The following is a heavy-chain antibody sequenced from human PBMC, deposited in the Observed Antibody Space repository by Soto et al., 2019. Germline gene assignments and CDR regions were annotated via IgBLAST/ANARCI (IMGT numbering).Heavy chain of an antibody. Sequence: ASVKVSCKASGYTFTSYGISWVRQAPGQGLEWMGWISAYNGNTNYAQKLQGRVTVTTGTSTSTAYMELRSLRSDDTAVYYCARVNDITGTTGALADIWGQGTMVTVSS. D-gene: IGHD1-7*01. CDR3: ARVNDITGTTGALADI. CDR1: GYTFTSYG. CDR2: ISAYNGNT. J-gene: IGHJ3*02. V-gene: IGHV1-18*01.